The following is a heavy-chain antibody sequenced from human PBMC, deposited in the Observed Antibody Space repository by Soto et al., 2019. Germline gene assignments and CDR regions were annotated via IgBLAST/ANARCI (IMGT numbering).Heavy chain of an antibody. CDR2: IWYNGSNT. V-gene: IGHV3-33*01. CDR1: VFTFSSYR. Sequence: QPGGSLRLSCAASVFTFSSYRMHRVRQAPGKGLAWVAVIWYNGSNTYYADSVKGRYTISRDNSKNTLYLQINSLRAEDTAVYYIACPNDADATYFDSWGQGTLVPVSS. D-gene: IGHD2-2*01. J-gene: IGHJ4*02. CDR3: ACPNDADATYFDS.